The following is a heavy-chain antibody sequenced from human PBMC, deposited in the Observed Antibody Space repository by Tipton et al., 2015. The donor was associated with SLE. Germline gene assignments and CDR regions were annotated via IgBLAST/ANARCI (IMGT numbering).Heavy chain of an antibody. CDR3: ARMGDTAIVDY. CDR2: IYHSGST. CDR1: GGSISSGGYF. D-gene: IGHD5-18*01. V-gene: IGHV4-31*03. Sequence: TLSLTCTVSGGSISSGGYFWSWIRQYPGKGLEWIGHIYHSGSTFYSPSLRSRVTISVDTSKNQFSLRLISVTAADTAVYYCARMGDTAIVDYWGQGTLVTVSS. J-gene: IGHJ4*02.